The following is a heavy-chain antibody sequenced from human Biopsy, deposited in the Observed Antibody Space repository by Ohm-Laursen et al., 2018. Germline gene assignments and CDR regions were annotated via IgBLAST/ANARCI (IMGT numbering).Heavy chain of an antibody. CDR1: GGSISNNNYY. Sequence: SETLSLTCTVSGGSISNNNYYWGWIRQPPGKGLKWIGSIFYRGSTHYKPSLKSRVNISVDTSKNQFSLKLNSVTAADTAVYYCARDYDTSGYYYVSWGQGTLVTVSS. CDR2: IFYRGST. V-gene: IGHV4-39*01. J-gene: IGHJ5*02. D-gene: IGHD3-22*01. CDR3: ARDYDTSGYYYVS.